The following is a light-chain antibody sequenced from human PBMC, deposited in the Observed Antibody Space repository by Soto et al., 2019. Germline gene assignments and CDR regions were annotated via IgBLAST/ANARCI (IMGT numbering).Light chain of an antibody. CDR1: QSVDSS. V-gene: IGKV3-15*01. Sequence: EIVMTQSPATLSVSPGERGTLSCRASQSVDSSLAWYQQKPGQAPRLLIYGASTRATGVPARFSGSGSGTEFTLTISSLQSEDFAIYYCQQYKHRPPITFGQGTRLDIK. J-gene: IGKJ5*01. CDR3: QQYKHRPPIT. CDR2: GAS.